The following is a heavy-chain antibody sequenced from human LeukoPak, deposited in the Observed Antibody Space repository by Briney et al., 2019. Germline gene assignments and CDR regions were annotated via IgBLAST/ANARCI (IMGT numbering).Heavy chain of an antibody. CDR1: GFTFSHYA. CDR2: ISYDGSHQ. J-gene: IGHJ4*02. Sequence: GGSLRLSCAASGFTFSHYAMHWVRQAPGKGLEWVAVISYDGSHQYSADSVKGRLTISKDNSRHTLYLQMNSLRPEDTAVYYCARARNGTLKYWGQGTLVTVSS. V-gene: IGHV3-30*01. D-gene: IGHD1-26*01. CDR3: ARARNGTLKY.